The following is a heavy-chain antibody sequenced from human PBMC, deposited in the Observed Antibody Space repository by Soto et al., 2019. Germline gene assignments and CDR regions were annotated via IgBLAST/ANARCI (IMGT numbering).Heavy chain of an antibody. J-gene: IGHJ5*02. Sequence: ASVKVSCKASGGTFSSYTISWVRQAPGQGLEWMGRIIPILGIANYAQKFQGRVTITADKSTSTAYMELSSLRSEDTAVYYCARDQGYSSSWYSGWFDPWGQGTLVTVSS. CDR2: IIPILGIA. CDR3: ARDQGYSSSWYSGWFDP. V-gene: IGHV1-69*04. CDR1: GGTFSSYT. D-gene: IGHD6-13*01.